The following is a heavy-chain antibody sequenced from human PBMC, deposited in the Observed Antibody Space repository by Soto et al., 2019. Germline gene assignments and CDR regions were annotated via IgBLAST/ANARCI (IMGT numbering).Heavy chain of an antibody. CDR3: ARGGNRYSNVASGVGGFDY. CDR1: GASISSSY. Sequence: SETLSLTGTVSGASISSSYWSWIRQSPGKGLEWIGYVYHTGSTNYNPSLKSRVTISLDTSKSQFSLNLTSLTTADTAVSFCARGGNRYSNVASGVGGFDYWGQGSLVTVSS. J-gene: IGHJ4*02. D-gene: IGHD5-12*01. CDR2: VYHTGST. V-gene: IGHV4-59*01.